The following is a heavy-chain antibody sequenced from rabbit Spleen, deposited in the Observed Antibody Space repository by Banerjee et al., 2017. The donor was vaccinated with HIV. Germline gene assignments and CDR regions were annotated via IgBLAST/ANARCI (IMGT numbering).Heavy chain of an antibody. Sequence: QEQLVESGGGLVNPEGSLKLSCTASGFPLGSRYWICWVRRVPGKRLEWIGCLYTGTVNTTAYASWAEGRFTISKTSSTTVTLQMTSLTAADTATYFCARDLDGVIGWNFGWWGQGTLVTVS. CDR1: GFPLGSRYW. V-gene: IGHV1S45*01. J-gene: IGHJ3*01. D-gene: IGHD4-1*01. CDR3: ARDLDGVIGWNFGW. CDR2: LYTGTVNTT.